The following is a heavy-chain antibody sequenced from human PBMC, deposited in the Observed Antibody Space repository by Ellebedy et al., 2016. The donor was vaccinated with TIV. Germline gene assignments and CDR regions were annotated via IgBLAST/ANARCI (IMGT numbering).Heavy chain of an antibody. CDR1: GYTFTGYH. CDR3: ARGVQFSSYAFDI. Sequence: ASVKVSCXSSGYTFTGYHIHWVRQAPGQGLEWMGWITPSTGDTNYAQKFQGRVTMTRDTSISTAYMELSRLSFDDSAAYFCARGVQFSSYAFDIWGQGTLVTVSS. CDR2: ITPSTGDT. J-gene: IGHJ3*02. D-gene: IGHD2/OR15-2a*01. V-gene: IGHV1-2*02.